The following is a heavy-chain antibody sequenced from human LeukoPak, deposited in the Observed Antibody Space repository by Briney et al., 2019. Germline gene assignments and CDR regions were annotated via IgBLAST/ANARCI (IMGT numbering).Heavy chain of an antibody. CDR2: INPNSGGT. D-gene: IGHD4-17*01. CDR3: AREALTVTTVGHDAFDI. Sequence: ASVKVSCKASGYTFTGYYMHWVRQAPGQGLEWMGWINPNSGGTNYAQKFQGRVTMTRDMSISTAYMELSRLRSDDTAVYYCAREALTVTTVGHDAFDIWGQGTMVTVSS. V-gene: IGHV1-2*02. CDR1: GYTFTGYY. J-gene: IGHJ3*02.